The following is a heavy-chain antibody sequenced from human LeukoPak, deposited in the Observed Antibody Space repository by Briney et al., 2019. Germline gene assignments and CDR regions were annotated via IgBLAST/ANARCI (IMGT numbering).Heavy chain of an antibody. CDR1: GFTFSSYW. J-gene: IGHJ4*02. CDR2: IKPDGSER. V-gene: IGHV3-7*01. CDR3: AEGSNHGYSSF. Sequence: GGSLRLSCAASGFTFSSYWMSWVRQVPGKGPEWVANIKPDGSERYYVDSVKGRFIVSRDNAKNSLFLQMNSLRDEDTAMYYCAEGSNHGYSSFWGQGTLVTVSS. D-gene: IGHD4-17*01.